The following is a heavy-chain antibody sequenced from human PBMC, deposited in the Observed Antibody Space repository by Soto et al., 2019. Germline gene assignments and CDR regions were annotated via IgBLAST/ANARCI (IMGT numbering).Heavy chain of an antibody. CDR1: GDTFSSYA. V-gene: IGHV1-69*06. CDR3: ARGWYYYDSSGYAFDY. Sequence: GASVKVSCKASGDTFSSYAISWLRQAPGQGLEWMGGIIPIFGTANYAQKFKGRVTITADKSTSTAYMELISLRSEDTAMYYCARGWYYYDSSGYAFDYWGQGTQVTVSS. J-gene: IGHJ4*02. D-gene: IGHD3-22*01. CDR2: IIPIFGTA.